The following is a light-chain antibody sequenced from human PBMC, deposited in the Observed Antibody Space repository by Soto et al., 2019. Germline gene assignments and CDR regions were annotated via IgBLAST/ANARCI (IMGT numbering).Light chain of an antibody. Sequence: EIVLTQSPGTLSLSPGERPTLSCRASQSVGSDLAWYQQEPGQAPRLXXYDIFTRATGVPTRISGSGSGTEFTLTISSLQSEDFAVYYCQQYNNWPPLTFGGGTKVDIK. V-gene: IGKV3D-15*01. CDR2: DIF. CDR1: QSVGSD. CDR3: QQYNNWPPLT. J-gene: IGKJ4*01.